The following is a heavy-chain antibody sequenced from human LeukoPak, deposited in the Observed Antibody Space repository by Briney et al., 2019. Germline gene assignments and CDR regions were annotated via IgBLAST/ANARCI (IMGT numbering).Heavy chain of an antibody. CDR1: GGSISSSSYY. CDR3: ARQDWNYEGLDY. Sequence: SETLSLTCTVSGGSISSSSYYWGWIRQPPGKGLEWIGSIYYSGSTYYNPSLKSRVTISVDTSKNQFSLKLSSVTAADTAVYYCARQDWNYEGLDYWGQGTLVTVSS. D-gene: IGHD1-7*01. J-gene: IGHJ4*02. CDR2: IYYSGST. V-gene: IGHV4-39*01.